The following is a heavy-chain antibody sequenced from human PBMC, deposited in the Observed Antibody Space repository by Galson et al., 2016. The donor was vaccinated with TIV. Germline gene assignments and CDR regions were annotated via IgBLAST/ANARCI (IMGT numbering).Heavy chain of an antibody. CDR3: AKGPYNYYYMDV. CDR1: GFIFNDHV. J-gene: IGHJ6*03. CDR2: VSYEGSKQ. V-gene: IGHV3-30-3*01. Sequence: SLRLSCAASGFIFNDHVMHWVRQAPGKGLVWVALVSYEGSKQLYAGSVQGRFTITRDNSKNMVFLQMNSLRPEDTAVYYCAKGPYNYYYMDVRGQGTMVTVS.